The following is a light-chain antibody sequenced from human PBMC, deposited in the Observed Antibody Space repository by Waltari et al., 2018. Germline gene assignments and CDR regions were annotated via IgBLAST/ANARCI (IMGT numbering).Light chain of an antibody. V-gene: IGKV1-33*01. J-gene: IGKJ3*01. Sequence: DVQMTQSPSSLSASIRDRVTITCQASQDITNYLNWYQQKPGKAPNLLIYATSNLESGVPSRFSGSGSGTLFTFTISSLQPEDIATYYCQQYDSLPLTFGPGSTVDV. CDR2: ATS. CDR1: QDITNY. CDR3: QQYDSLPLT.